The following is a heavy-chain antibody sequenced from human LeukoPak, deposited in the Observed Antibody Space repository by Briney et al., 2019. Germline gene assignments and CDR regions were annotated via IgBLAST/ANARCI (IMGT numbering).Heavy chain of an antibody. CDR3: ARRSIVGATNSDY. CDR2: IYYSGST. D-gene: IGHD1-26*01. CDR1: GGSIGSSSYY. V-gene: IGHV4-39*01. Sequence: SETLSLTCTVSGGSIGSSSYYWGWIRQPPGKGLEWIGSIYYSGSTYYNPSLKSRVTISVDTSKNQFSLKLSSVTAADTAVYYCARRSIVGATNSDYWGQGTLVTVSS. J-gene: IGHJ4*02.